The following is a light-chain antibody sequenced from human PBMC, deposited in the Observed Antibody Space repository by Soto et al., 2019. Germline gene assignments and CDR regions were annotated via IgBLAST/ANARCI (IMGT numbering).Light chain of an antibody. CDR3: CSYAGTYTYV. Sequence: QSALTQPRSVSGSPGQSDTISCTGTSSDVGAYNYVSWYQHHPGKAPQLMIYDVSKRPSGVPDRFSGSKSGNTASVTISGLQADDEADYYCCSYAGTYTYVFGTGTKVTVL. CDR1: SSDVGAYNY. J-gene: IGLJ1*01. CDR2: DVS. V-gene: IGLV2-11*01.